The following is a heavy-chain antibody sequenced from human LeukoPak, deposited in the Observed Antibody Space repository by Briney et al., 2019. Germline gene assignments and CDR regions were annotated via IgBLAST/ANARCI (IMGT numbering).Heavy chain of an antibody. V-gene: IGHV3-74*01. CDR2: IKSDGGTI. D-gene: IGHD1-20*01. J-gene: IGHJ4*02. CDR1: GFTFSNYM. Sequence: GGSLRLSCAASGFTFSNYMMHWVRQAPGRGLVGVSRIKSDGGTITYAESVKGRFTISMDNAKNKLYLQMNSLRAEDTAGYYCIRDLNWSLDQWGQGTLVTASS. CDR3: IRDLNWSLDQ.